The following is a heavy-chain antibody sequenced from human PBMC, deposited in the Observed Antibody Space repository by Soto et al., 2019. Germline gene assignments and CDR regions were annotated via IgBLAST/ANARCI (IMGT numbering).Heavy chain of an antibody. CDR2: INPNSGGT. D-gene: IGHD2-2*01. CDR3: ARENTDIVVVPAADYYFDY. J-gene: IGHJ4*02. Sequence: GASVKVSCKASGYTFTGYYMHWVRQAPGQGLEWKGRINPNSGGTNYAQKFQGWVTMTRDTSMSTAYMELSRLRSDDTAVYYCARENTDIVVVPAADYYFDYWGQGTLVTVSS. V-gene: IGHV1-2*04. CDR1: GYTFTGYY.